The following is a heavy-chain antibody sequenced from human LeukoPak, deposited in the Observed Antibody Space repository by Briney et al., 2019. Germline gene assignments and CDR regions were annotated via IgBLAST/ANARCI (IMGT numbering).Heavy chain of an antibody. CDR2: IYYSGST. CDR3: ARDLYDSSGYYLLFDY. J-gene: IGHJ4*02. Sequence: PSETLSLTCTVSGGSISSYYWSWIRQPPGKGLEWIGYIYYSGSTNYNPSLKSRVTISVDTSKNQFSLKLSSVTTADTAVYYCARDLYDSSGYYLLFDYWGQGTLVTVSS. V-gene: IGHV4-59*01. D-gene: IGHD3-22*01. CDR1: GGSISSYY.